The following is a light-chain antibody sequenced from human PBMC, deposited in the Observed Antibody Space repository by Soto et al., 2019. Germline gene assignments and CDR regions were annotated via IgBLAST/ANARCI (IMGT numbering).Light chain of an antibody. CDR2: ATY. V-gene: IGKV1-39*01. J-gene: IGKJ4*01. CDR1: ETISSY. CDR3: QQTYSTLAVT. Sequence: DIQMTQSPSSLSASVGDRVTITCRASETISSYLNWYQQKPGKAPQLLIYATYSLPSGVPARFSGDGSGTDVTLTIISLRPEDFATYYCQQTYSTLAVTVGGGTTVDIK.